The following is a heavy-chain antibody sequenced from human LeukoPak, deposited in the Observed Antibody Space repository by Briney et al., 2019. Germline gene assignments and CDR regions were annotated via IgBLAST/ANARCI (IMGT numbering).Heavy chain of an antibody. D-gene: IGHD3-10*01. CDR3: AREGNVGSYLDC. Sequence: GGCLRLSRVASGFTLSSYSMNWVGQAPGKGMEWISYIKSDSAIYYTDSVKGRFTISRDNANNSLDLQMNSLRAEDTAVYYCAREGNVGSYLDCWGQGTLVTVSS. V-gene: IGHV3-48*01. CDR1: GFTLSSYS. CDR2: IKSDSAI. J-gene: IGHJ4*02.